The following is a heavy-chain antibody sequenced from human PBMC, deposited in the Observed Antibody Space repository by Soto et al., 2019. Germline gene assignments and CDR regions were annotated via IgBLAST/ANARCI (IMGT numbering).Heavy chain of an antibody. CDR1: GGSTRSDNY. V-gene: IGHV4-30-4*01. CDR3: AREGGESSDGLYYFDS. J-gene: IGHJ4*02. CDR2: IYYSGNT. D-gene: IGHD3-16*01. Sequence: SETLSLTCTVSGGSTRSDNYWSWIRQPPGKGLEWIGHIYYSGNTDYNPSLKSRLAISIDTSKNQFSLKLSSVTAADTAVYFCAREGGESSDGLYYFDSWGQGSLVTVSS.